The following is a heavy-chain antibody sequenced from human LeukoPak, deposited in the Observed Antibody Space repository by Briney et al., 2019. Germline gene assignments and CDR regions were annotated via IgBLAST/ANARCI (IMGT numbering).Heavy chain of an antibody. J-gene: IGHJ4*02. Sequence: SETLSLTRTVSGGSISSYYWSWIRQPPGKGLEWIGYIYYSGSTNYNPSLKSRVTISVDTSKNQFSLKLSSVTAADTAVYYCARYWITGSQGFFDYWGQGTLVTVSS. CDR3: ARYWITGSQGFFDY. CDR1: GGSISSYY. V-gene: IGHV4-59*08. CDR2: IYYSGST. D-gene: IGHD1-20*01.